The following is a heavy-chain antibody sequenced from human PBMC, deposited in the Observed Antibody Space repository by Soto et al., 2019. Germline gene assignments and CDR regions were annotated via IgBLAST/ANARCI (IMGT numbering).Heavy chain of an antibody. CDR3: ARTMARGGMDV. CDR1: GGSISSGGYS. J-gene: IGHJ6*02. V-gene: IGHV4-30-2*01. CDR2: IYHSGST. D-gene: IGHD5-12*01. Sequence: QLPLQESGSGLVKPSQTLSLTCAVSGGSISSGGYSWSWIRQPPGKGLEWIGYIYHSGSTYYNPSLKSRVTISVDRSKNQFSLKLSSVTAADTAVYYCARTMARGGMDVWGQGTTVTVSS.